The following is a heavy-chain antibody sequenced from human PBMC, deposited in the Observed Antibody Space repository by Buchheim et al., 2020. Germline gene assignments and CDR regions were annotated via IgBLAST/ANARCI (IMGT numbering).Heavy chain of an antibody. CDR3: AKDGANYYDSSGYFPPFDY. J-gene: IGHJ4*02. V-gene: IGHV3-30*18. Sequence: QVQLVESGGGVVQPGRSLRLSCAASGFTFSSYGMHWVRQAPGKGLEWVAVISYDGSNKYYADSVKGRFTISRDNPKNTLYLQMNSLRAEDTAVYYCAKDGANYYDSSGYFPPFDYWGQGTL. CDR1: GFTFSSYG. D-gene: IGHD3-22*01. CDR2: ISYDGSNK.